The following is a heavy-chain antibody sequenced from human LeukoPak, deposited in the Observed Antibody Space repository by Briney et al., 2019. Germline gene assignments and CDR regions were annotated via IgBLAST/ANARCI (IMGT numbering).Heavy chain of an antibody. CDR1: GFTFSSYA. Sequence: PGGSLRLSCAASGFTFSSYAMSWVRQAPGKGLEWVSANSGSGGSTYYADSVKGRFTISRDNSKNTLYLQMNSLRAEDTAVYYCATYRQVLLPFESWGQGTLVTVSS. CDR2: NSGSGGST. J-gene: IGHJ4*02. D-gene: IGHD2-8*02. V-gene: IGHV3-23*01. CDR3: ATYRQVLLPFES.